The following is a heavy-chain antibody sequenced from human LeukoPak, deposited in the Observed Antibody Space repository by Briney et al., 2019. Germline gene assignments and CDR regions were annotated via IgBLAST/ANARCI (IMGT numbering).Heavy chain of an antibody. CDR1: GYTFTCYY. Sequence: ASVKVSCKASGYTFTCYYMHWVRQAPGQGLEWMGWINPNSGGTNYAQKFQGRVTMTRDTSISTAYMELGRLRSDDTAVYYCARGSEWLHYGMDVWGQGTTVTVSS. CDR2: INPNSGGT. D-gene: IGHD3-3*01. CDR3: ARGSEWLHYGMDV. V-gene: IGHV1-2*02. J-gene: IGHJ6*02.